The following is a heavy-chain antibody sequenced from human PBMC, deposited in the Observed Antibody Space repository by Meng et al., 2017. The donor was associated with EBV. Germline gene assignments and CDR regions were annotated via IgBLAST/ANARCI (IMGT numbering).Heavy chain of an antibody. V-gene: IGHV1-69*05. J-gene: IGHJ6*02. D-gene: IGHD3-3*01. Sequence: SVKVSCTASGGTFSSYAISWVRQAPGQGLEWMGGIIPIFGTANYAQKFQGRVTITTDESTSTAYMELSSLISEDTAVYYCARGPVTNYDFWSGYYAHYYGMDVWGQGTTVTVSS. CDR3: ARGPVTNYDFWSGYYAHYYGMDV. CDR2: IIPIFGTA. CDR1: GGTFSSYA.